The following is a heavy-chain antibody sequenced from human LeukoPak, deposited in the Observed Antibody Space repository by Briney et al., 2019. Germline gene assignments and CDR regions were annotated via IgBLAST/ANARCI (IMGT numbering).Heavy chain of an antibody. CDR2: INGGGTT. CDR1: GFTFSSYA. D-gene: IGHD2-15*01. V-gene: IGHV3-23*01. J-gene: IGHJ4*02. CDR3: ARVPGRYCSGGSCYSDY. Sequence: GGSLRLSCAASGFTFSSYAMNWVRQAPGKGLEWVSSINGGGTTYYADSAKGRFTISRDNSKNTLYLQMNSLRAEDTSIYYCARVPGRYCSGGSCYSDYWGQGTLVTVSS.